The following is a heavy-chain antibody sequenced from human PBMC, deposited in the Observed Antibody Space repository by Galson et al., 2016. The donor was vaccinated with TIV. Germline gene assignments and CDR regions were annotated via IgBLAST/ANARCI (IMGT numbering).Heavy chain of an antibody. CDR3: ARGRQWLPPVE. CDR1: GGTFNNYA. CDR2: ILPISGSA. Sequence: SVKVSCKASGGTFNNYAINWVRLAPGQGLEWMGGILPISGSANYAQNFQGRLTISTDEFTSTVYMELSSLRSDDTAVYYCARGRQWLPPVEWGQGTLVTVSS. D-gene: IGHD6-19*01. J-gene: IGHJ4*02. V-gene: IGHV1-69*05.